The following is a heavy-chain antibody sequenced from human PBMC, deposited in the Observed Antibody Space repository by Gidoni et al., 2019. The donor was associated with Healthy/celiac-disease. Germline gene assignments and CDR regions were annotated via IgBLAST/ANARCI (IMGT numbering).Heavy chain of an antibody. V-gene: IGHV3-11*01. CDR3: ARELSELAEYFQH. CDR1: GFTFSDYY. Sequence: QVQLVESGGGLVKPGGSLRLSCAASGFTFSDYYMSWIRQAPGKGLEWVSYISRSGRTIYYADSVKGRLTISRDNAKNSLYLQMNSLRAEDTAVYYCARELSELAEYFQHWGQGTLVTVSS. D-gene: IGHD3-16*02. J-gene: IGHJ1*01. CDR2: ISRSGRTI.